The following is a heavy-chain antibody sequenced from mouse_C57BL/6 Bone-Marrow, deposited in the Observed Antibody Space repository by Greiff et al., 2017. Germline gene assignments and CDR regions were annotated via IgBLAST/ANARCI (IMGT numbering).Heavy chain of an antibody. Sequence: EVKVVESGGGLVKPGGSLKLSCAASGFTFSSYAMSWVRQTPEKRLEWVATISDGGSYTYYPDNVKGRFTISRDNAKNNLYLQMSHLKSEDTAMYYCARDKEFITTVVWYFDVWGTGTTVTVSS. V-gene: IGHV5-4*01. CDR2: ISDGGSYT. D-gene: IGHD1-1*01. CDR3: ARDKEFITTVVWYFDV. J-gene: IGHJ1*03. CDR1: GFTFSSYA.